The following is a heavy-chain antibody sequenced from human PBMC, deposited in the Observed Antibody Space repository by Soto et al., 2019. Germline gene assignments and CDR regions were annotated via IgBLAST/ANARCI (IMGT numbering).Heavy chain of an antibody. J-gene: IGHJ4*01. D-gene: IGHD4-17*01. CDR2: ISWNHVTT. Sequence: LRLSCAASGFRFDDYSMHWVRQAPGKGLEWLSGISWNHVTTGYADSVKGRFTISRDNAKNSLLLQMNSLRAEDTAVYYCAKDIDENGTTVNHFDNSGHGSQVTVSS. CDR3: AKDIDENGTTVNHFDN. CDR1: GFRFDDYS. V-gene: IGHV3-9*01.